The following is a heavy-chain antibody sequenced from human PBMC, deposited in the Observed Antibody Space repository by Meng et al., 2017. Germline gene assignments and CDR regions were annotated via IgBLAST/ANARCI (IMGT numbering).Heavy chain of an antibody. CDR2: ISSSSSYI. Sequence: GESLKISCAASGFTFSSYAMSWVRQAPGKGLEWVSSISSSSSYIYYADSVKGRFTISRDNAKNSLYLQMNSLGAEDTAVYYCARDQRPGIAVAGTGVFRYYGMDVWGQGTTVTVSS. CDR3: ARDQRPGIAVAGTGVFRYYGMDV. CDR1: GFTFSSYA. V-gene: IGHV3-21*01. J-gene: IGHJ6*02. D-gene: IGHD6-13*01.